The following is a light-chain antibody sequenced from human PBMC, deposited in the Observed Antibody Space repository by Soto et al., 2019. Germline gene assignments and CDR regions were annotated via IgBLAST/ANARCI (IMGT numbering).Light chain of an antibody. Sequence: EIVLTQSPATLSLSPGESVTLSCRASQSVSNSLAWYQQTPGQPPRLLLYDVSHRAAGIPARFRGSGAGTDCTLPISSLQSGDFAVYFGQQYNNGPPGTCGPGTKGDI. J-gene: IGKJ3*01. V-gene: IGKV3-11*01. CDR1: QSVSNS. CDR3: QQYNNGPPGT. CDR2: DVS.